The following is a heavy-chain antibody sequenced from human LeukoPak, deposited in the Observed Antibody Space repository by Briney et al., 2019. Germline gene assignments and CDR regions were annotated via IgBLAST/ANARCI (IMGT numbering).Heavy chain of an antibody. CDR3: AKDRSNGDYFDY. CDR1: GFTFSSYG. D-gene: IGHD4-17*01. V-gene: IGHV3-30*18. CDR2: ISYDGSNK. J-gene: IGHJ4*02. Sequence: GRSLRLSCAASGFTFSSYGMPWVRQAPGKGLEWVAVISYDGSNKYYADSVKGRFTISRDNSKNTLYLQMNSLRAEDTAVYYCAKDRSNGDYFDYWGQGTLVTVSS.